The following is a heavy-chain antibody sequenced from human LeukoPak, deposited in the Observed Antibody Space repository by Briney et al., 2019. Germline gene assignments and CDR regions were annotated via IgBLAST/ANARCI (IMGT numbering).Heavy chain of an antibody. J-gene: IGHJ4*02. D-gene: IGHD2-21*02. CDR2: IKQDGSEK. V-gene: IGHV3-7*01. CDR3: AREGVTDFDY. CDR1: GFTFSSNW. Sequence: GSLRLSCAASGFTFSSNWMNWVRQAPGKGLEWVANIKQDGSEKFYVDSVKGRFTISRDNAKNSLYLQMNSLRAEDTAVYYCAREGVTDFDYWGQGTLVTVSS.